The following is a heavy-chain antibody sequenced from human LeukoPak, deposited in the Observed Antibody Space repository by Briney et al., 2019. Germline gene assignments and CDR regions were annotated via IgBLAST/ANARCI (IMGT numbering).Heavy chain of an antibody. CDR1: GFTFSSYG. V-gene: IGHV3-23*01. CDR3: AKEILSSTGWYDC. J-gene: IGHJ5*01. CDR2: ISGSGGST. D-gene: IGHD2-8*02. Sequence: GGTLRLSCAASGFTFSSYGMSWVRQAPGKGLEWVSAISGSGGSTYYADSVEGRFTISRDNSKNTLYLQMNSLRVEDTALYYCAKEILSSTGWYDCWGQGTLVTVSS.